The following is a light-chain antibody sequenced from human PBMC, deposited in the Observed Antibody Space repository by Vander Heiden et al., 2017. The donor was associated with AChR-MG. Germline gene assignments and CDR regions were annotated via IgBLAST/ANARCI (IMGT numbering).Light chain of an antibody. CDR1: SGSIASND. CDR2: EDN. Sequence: NFMLTAPHSVSESPGKTVTISCTGSSGSIASNDVQWYQQRPGSAPTTVIYEDNQRPSGVPDRFSGSIDSSSNSASLTISGLKTEDEADYYCQSYDSSNWVFGGGTKLTVL. V-gene: IGLV6-57*02. CDR3: QSYDSSNWV. J-gene: IGLJ3*02.